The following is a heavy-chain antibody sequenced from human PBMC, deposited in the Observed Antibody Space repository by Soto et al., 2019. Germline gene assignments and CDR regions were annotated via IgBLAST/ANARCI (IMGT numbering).Heavy chain of an antibody. V-gene: IGHV3-21*06. J-gene: IGHJ5*02. CDR3: ARDQGGSYDSWFDP. D-gene: IGHD1-26*01. CDR1: FTFSMYS. CDR2: TSSGSAYI. Sequence: GGSLRLSCTFTFSMYSMNWVRQAPGKGLEWVASTSSGSAYIKYAESVKGRFTISRDNAKNSLHLQMNSLRAEDTAIYHCARDQGGSYDSWFDPWGQGTLVTVSS.